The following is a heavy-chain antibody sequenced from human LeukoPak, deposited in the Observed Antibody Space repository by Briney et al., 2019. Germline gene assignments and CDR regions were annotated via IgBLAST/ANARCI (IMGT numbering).Heavy chain of an antibody. CDR2: IYTSGST. CDR1: GGSNSGYY. Sequence: SETLPLTYTVYGGSNSGYYWSWIRQPAGKVLEWIGRIYTSGSTNYNPSLKSRVTMSVDTSKNQFSLKLSSVTAADTAVYYCARAIIGSNTGWYFDYWGQGTLVTVSS. V-gene: IGHV4-4*07. D-gene: IGHD2/OR15-2a*01. CDR3: ARAIIGSNTGWYFDY. J-gene: IGHJ4*02.